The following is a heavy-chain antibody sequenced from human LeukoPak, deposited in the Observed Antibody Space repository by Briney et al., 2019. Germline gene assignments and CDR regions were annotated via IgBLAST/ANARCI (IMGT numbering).Heavy chain of an antibody. CDR2: IYYSGST. Sequence: SETLSLTCTVSGGSISSYYWSWIRQPPGKGLEWIGYIYYSGSTNYNPSLKSRVTISVDTSKNQFSLKLSSVTAADTAVYYCARCEDGYAGYWGQGTLVTVSS. D-gene: IGHD5-24*01. CDR3: ARCEDGYAGY. J-gene: IGHJ4*02. CDR1: GGSISSYY. V-gene: IGHV4-59*01.